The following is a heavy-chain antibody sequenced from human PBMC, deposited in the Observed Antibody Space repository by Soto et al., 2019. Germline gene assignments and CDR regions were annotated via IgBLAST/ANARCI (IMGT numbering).Heavy chain of an antibody. CDR1: GYTFTSYG. D-gene: IGHD2-15*01. V-gene: IGHV1-18*04. Sequence: GASVKVSCKASGYTFTSYGISWVRQAPGQGLEWMGWISAYNGNTNYAQKLQGRVTMTTDTSTSTAYMELRSLRSDDTAVYYCARPFRAGSPRHCSGGTCQVGTWFDPWGQGTLVTVSS. J-gene: IGHJ5*02. CDR2: ISAYNGNT. CDR3: ARPFRAGSPRHCSGGTCQVGTWFDP.